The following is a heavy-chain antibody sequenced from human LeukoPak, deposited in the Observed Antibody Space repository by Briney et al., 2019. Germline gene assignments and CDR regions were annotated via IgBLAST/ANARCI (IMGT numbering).Heavy chain of an antibody. Sequence: SETLSLTCTVSGGSISSGGYYWSWIRQPPGKGLEWIGYIYHSGSTYYNPSLKSRVTISVDRSKNQFSLKLSSVTAADTAVYYCARQHGYSTPFDHWGLGTLVTVSS. J-gene: IGHJ4*02. V-gene: IGHV4-30-2*01. CDR2: IYHSGST. D-gene: IGHD5-18*01. CDR1: GGSISSGGYY. CDR3: ARQHGYSTPFDH.